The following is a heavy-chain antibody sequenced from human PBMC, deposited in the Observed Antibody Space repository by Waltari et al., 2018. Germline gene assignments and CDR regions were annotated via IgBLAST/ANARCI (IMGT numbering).Heavy chain of an antibody. V-gene: IGHV4-59*01. CDR2: VYYTGTP. J-gene: IGHJ4*02. CDR1: GGSISGYY. CDR3: ARERGYDGFDF. Sequence: GLVKPSETLSLTCAVSGGSISGYYWSWIRQPPGKGLEWIGYVYYTGTPHYNPSLKRRVTMSVDTSANQFSLKLASVTAADTAVYYCARERGYDGFDFWGQGTLATVSS. D-gene: IGHD3-16*01.